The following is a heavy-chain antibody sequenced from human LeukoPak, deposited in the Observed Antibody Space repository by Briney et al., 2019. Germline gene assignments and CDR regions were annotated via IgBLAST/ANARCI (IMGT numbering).Heavy chain of an antibody. D-gene: IGHD4-17*01. V-gene: IGHV4-59*08. CDR3: ARLNGDYAAGYYYYYGLDV. CDR2: IYYSGST. Sequence: SETLSLICSVSDGSISTYSWNWIRQPPGKGLEWIGYIYYSGSTNYNPSLKSRVTISVDTSKNQFSLKLSSVTAADTAVYYCARLNGDYAAGYYYYYGLDVWSQGTTVTVSS. CDR1: DGSISTYS. J-gene: IGHJ6*02.